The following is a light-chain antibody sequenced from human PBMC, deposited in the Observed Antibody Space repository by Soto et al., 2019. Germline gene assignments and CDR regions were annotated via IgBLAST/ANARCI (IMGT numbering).Light chain of an antibody. CDR3: QPYKSYALP. V-gene: IGKV3-15*01. CDR1: QSISDT. CDR2: GAS. J-gene: IGKJ4*01. Sequence: IRMTQTPPTLSVSPERRATLSCRASQSISDTLAWYQQKPGQAPRLLIYGASNLESGVPSRFSGSGSGTEFTLTISSVQPDDFATPYCQPYKSYALPLGGGTKVDIK.